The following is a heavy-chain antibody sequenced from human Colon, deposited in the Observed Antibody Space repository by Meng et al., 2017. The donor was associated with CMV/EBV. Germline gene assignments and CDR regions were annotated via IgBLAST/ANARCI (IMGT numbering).Heavy chain of an antibody. CDR1: GFTFNSYW. CDR2: INSDGSTT. J-gene: IGHJ5*02. CDR3: AREQRGYCTSTSCPSRWFDP. Sequence: GSLRPSCAASGFTFNSYWMHWVRQAPGKGLVWVSRINSDGSTTNYADSVKGRFTISRDNAKNTLYLQMNSLRAEDTAVYYCAREQRGYCTSTSCPSRWFDPWGQGTLVTVSS. V-gene: IGHV3-74*01. D-gene: IGHD2-2*01.